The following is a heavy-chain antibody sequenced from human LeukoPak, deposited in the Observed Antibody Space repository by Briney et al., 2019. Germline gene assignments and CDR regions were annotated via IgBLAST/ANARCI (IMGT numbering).Heavy chain of an antibody. CDR3: ARKGYFFPQIDY. CDR1: GGSFSGYY. Sequence: SETLSLTCAVYGGSFSGYYWSWIRQPPGKGLGWIGEINHSGSTNYNPSLKSRVTISVDTSKNQFSLKLSSVTAADTAVYYCARKGYFFPQIDYWGQGTLVTVSS. J-gene: IGHJ4*02. D-gene: IGHD2-21*01. V-gene: IGHV4-34*01. CDR2: INHSGST.